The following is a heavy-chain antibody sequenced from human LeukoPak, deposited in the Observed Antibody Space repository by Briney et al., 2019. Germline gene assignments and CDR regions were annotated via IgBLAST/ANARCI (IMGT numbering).Heavy chain of an antibody. J-gene: IGHJ4*02. Sequence: SETLSLTCTVSGGSISSYYWSWIRQPPGKGLEWIGYIYYSGSTNYNPSLKSRVTISVDTSKNQFSLKLSSVTAADTAVYYCASRSRQHRPFDYWGQGTLVTVSS. CDR2: IYYSGST. CDR1: GGSISSYY. D-gene: IGHD6-13*01. V-gene: IGHV4-59*01. CDR3: ASRSRQHRPFDY.